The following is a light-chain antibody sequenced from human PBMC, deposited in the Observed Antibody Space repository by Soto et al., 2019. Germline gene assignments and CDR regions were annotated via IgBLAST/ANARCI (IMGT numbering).Light chain of an antibody. CDR1: QSVGNNY. CDR3: HQYAYAPLT. Sequence: EIVLTQSPGTLSLSPGERATLSCRASQSVGNNYLAWYQQKPGQPPRLLIYHASNRATGIPDRFSGSGSGAAFTLTISRLEPEDFAVYYCHQYAYAPLTFSGGTKVEIK. V-gene: IGKV3-20*01. CDR2: HAS. J-gene: IGKJ4*01.